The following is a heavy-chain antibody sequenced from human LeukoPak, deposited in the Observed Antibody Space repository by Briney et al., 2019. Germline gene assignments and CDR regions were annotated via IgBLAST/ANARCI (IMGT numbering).Heavy chain of an antibody. D-gene: IGHD3-22*01. CDR3: ARDSLYDSSGYSPKFDY. CDR2: IKQDGSEK. CDR1: GFTFSSYW. Sequence: GGSLRLSCAASGFTFSSYWMSWVRQAPGKGLEWVANIKQDGSEKYYVDSVKSRFTISRDNAKNSLYLQMNSLRAEDTAVYYCARDSLYDSSGYSPKFDYWGQGTLVTVSS. V-gene: IGHV3-7*01. J-gene: IGHJ4*02.